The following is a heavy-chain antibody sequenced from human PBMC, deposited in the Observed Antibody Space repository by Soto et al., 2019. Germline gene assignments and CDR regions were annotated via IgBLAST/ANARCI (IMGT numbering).Heavy chain of an antibody. CDR3: AKDLLAYYYAYMDY. CDR1: GFTFSSYV. D-gene: IGHD3-10*01. V-gene: IGHV3-23*01. Sequence: EVQLLESGGGLVQPGGSLRLSCAASGFTFSSYVMSWVRQAPGKGLEWVSAISGSGGSTYYADSVKGRFTISRDNSKNTLYLQMNSLRAEDTAVYYCAKDLLAYYYAYMDYWGQGTLVTVSS. CDR2: ISGSGGST. J-gene: IGHJ4*02.